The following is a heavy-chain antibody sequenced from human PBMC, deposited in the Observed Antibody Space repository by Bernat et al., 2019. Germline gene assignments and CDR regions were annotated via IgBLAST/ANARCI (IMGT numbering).Heavy chain of an antibody. CDR3: ARDGGRYYGSGIVFL. V-gene: IGHV4-30-4*01. J-gene: IGHJ4*02. CDR1: GGSISSGDYY. D-gene: IGHD3-10*01. CDR2: IYYSGST. Sequence: QVQLQESGPGLVKPSQTLSLTCTVSGGSISSGDYYWSWIRQPPGKGLEWIGHIYYSGSTHYNPSLKSRVTISVDTSKNQFSLHLSSVTAADTAVYYCARDGGRYYGSGIVFLWGQGTLVTVSS.